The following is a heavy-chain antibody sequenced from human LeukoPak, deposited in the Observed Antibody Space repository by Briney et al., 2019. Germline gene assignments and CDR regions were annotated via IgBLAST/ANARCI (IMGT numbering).Heavy chain of an antibody. V-gene: IGHV3-30*18. Sequence: GRSLRLSCAASGFTFSSYGMHWVRQAPGKGLEWVAVISYDGSNKYYADSVKGRFTISRDNSKNTLYLQMNSLRAEDTAVYYRAKLEQYYYDSSGYYSHPHDAFDIWGQGTMVTVSS. J-gene: IGHJ3*02. CDR3: AKLEQYYYDSSGYYSHPHDAFDI. CDR2: ISYDGSNK. CDR1: GFTFSSYG. D-gene: IGHD3-22*01.